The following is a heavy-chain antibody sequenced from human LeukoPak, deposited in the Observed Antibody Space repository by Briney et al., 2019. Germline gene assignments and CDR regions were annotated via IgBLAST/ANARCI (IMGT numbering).Heavy chain of an antibody. D-gene: IGHD3-22*01. CDR2: IDTAGDT. CDR1: GFTFSSYD. V-gene: IGHV3-13*01. Sequence: GGSLRLSCAASGFTFSSYDMHWVRQATGKGLEWVSAIDTAGDTYYPGSVKGRFTISRENARNSLYLQMSSLRAGDTAVYYCARVTSDSSGFAYYFDFWGQGTLVTVSS. J-gene: IGHJ4*02. CDR3: ARVTSDSSGFAYYFDF.